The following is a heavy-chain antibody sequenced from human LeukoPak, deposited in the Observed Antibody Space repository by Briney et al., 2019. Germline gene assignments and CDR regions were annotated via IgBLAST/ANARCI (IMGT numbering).Heavy chain of an antibody. V-gene: IGHV1-18*01. CDR1: GYTFTSYG. D-gene: IGHD5-18*01. J-gene: IGHJ6*02. CDR2: ISAYNGNT. CDR3: ARDRYSYGPYYYYYGMDV. Sequence: ASVNVSCKASGYTFTSYGISWVRQAPGQGLEWMGWISAYNGNTNYAQKLQGRVTMTTDTSTSTAYMELRSLRSDDTAVYYCARDRYSYGPYYYYYGMDVWGQGTTVTVSS.